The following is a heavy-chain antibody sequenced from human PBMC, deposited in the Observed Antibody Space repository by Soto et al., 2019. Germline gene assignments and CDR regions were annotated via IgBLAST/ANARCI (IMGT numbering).Heavy chain of an antibody. CDR2: ISAYNGNT. Sequence: QVQLVQSGAEVKKPGASVKVSCKASGYTFTSYGISWVRQAPGQGLEWMGWISAYNGNTNYAQKLQGRVTMTTDTSTXXAXMXPRSLRSDDTAVYYCARTQKTYCSGGSCYSDGAFDIWGQGTMVTVSS. CDR3: ARTQKTYCSGGSCYSDGAFDI. D-gene: IGHD2-15*01. CDR1: GYTFTSYG. J-gene: IGHJ3*02. V-gene: IGHV1-18*01.